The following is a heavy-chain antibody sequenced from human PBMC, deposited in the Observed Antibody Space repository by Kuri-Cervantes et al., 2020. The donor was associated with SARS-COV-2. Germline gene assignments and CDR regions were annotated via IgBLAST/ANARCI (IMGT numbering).Heavy chain of an antibody. D-gene: IGHD5-12*01. V-gene: IGHV4-34*01. J-gene: IGHJ6*02. CDR3: ARQVATIYHYYYGMDV. CDR1: GGSFSGYY. CDR2: INHSGSA. Sequence: SETLSLTCAVYGGSFSGYYWSWIRQPPGKGLEWIGEINHSGSANYNPSLKSRVTISVDTSKNQFSLKLSSVTAADTAVYYCARQVATIYHYYYGMDVWGQGTTVTVSS.